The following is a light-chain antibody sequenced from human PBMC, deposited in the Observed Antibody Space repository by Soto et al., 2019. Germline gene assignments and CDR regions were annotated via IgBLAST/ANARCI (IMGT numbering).Light chain of an antibody. V-gene: IGKV3-11*01. CDR2: DAS. CDR3: QQRSNWHT. CDR1: QSVSSY. Sequence: EIVMTQSPATLSVSPGARATLSCRASQSVSSYLAWYQQKPGQAPRLLIYDASNRATGIPARFSGSGSGTDFTLTISSLEPEDFAVYYCQQRSNWHTFGQGTRLEIK. J-gene: IGKJ5*01.